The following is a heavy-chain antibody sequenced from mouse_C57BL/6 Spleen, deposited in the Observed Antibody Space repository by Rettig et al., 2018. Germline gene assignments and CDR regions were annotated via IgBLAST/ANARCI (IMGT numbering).Heavy chain of an antibody. V-gene: IGHV1-50*01. CDR1: GYTFTSYW. CDR2: IDPSDSYT. D-gene: IGHD1-1*02. J-gene: IGHJ3*01. CDR3: ARSGVGRFAY. Sequence: PGAELVKPGASVKLSCKASGYTFTSYWMQWVKQRPGQGLEWIGEIDPSDSYTNYNQKFKGKATLTVDTSSSTAYMQLSSLTSEDSAVYYCARSGVGRFAYWGQGTLVTVSA.